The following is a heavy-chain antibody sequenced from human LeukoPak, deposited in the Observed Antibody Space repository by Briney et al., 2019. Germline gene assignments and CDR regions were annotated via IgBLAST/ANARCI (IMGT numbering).Heavy chain of an antibody. D-gene: IGHD4-11*01. CDR3: ARAVTTGGGMDV. J-gene: IGHJ6*02. Sequence: GGSLRLSCAASGFTFSSYAMTWVRQAPGKGLEWVSSISGSDGSTYYADSVKGRFTISRDNSKNTLYLQMNSLRAEDTAVYYCARAVTTGGGMDVWGQGTTVTVSS. CDR1: GFTFSSYA. V-gene: IGHV3-23*01. CDR2: ISGSDGST.